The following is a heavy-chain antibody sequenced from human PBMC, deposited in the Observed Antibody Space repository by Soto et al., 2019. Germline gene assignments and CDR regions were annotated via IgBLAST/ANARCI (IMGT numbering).Heavy chain of an antibody. Sequence: QVQLVQSGAEVKKPGSSVKVSCKASGGTFSSYAISWVRQAPGQGLEWMGGIIPIFGTANYAQKCQGRVTITADESTSNAYMERSSLRSADTDVYYCAVFSDSSGYHGAPFDYWGQGTLVTVSS. V-gene: IGHV1-69*01. CDR3: AVFSDSSGYHGAPFDY. CDR1: GGTFSSYA. D-gene: IGHD3-22*01. CDR2: IIPIFGTA. J-gene: IGHJ4*02.